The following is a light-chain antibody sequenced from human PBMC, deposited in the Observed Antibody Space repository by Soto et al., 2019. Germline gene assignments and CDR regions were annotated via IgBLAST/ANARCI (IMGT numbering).Light chain of an antibody. CDR3: QQYDSSPVT. V-gene: IGKV3-20*01. Sequence: ENMLTQSPGTPSLSPEERATLSCRASQSFSSSYLTWYQQKPGQAPRLLIYVASSRATDIPDRFSGRGSGTDFPLTISRLDPEDFAVYYYQQYDSSPVTFGQGTKLEIK. J-gene: IGKJ2*01. CDR1: QSFSSSY. CDR2: VAS.